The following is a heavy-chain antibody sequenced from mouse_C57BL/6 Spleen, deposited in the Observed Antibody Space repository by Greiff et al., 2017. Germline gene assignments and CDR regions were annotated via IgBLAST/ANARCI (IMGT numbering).Heavy chain of an antibody. D-gene: IGHD2-4*01. CDR3: ARSGDYDLSYCDY. J-gene: IGHJ2*01. Sequence: QVQLQQSGPELVKPGASVKISCKASGYAFSSSWMNWVKQRPGKGLEWIGRIYPGDGDTNYNGKFKGKATLTADKSSSTAYMQLSSLTSEDSAVYFCARSGDYDLSYCDYWGQGTTLTVSS. V-gene: IGHV1-82*01. CDR1: GYAFSSSW. CDR2: IYPGDGDT.